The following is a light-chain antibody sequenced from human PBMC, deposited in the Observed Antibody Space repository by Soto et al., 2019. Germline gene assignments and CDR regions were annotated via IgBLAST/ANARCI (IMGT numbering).Light chain of an antibody. V-gene: IGLV2-14*01. J-gene: IGLJ1*01. Sequence: QSVLTQPASVSGSRGQSIIISCVGRDTHVGQDKSVSWYQQGPGQAPKLLIFEVTNRPSGVSKRFSGSRSGNTASLTISGLQPDDEGDYFCVSYTDTDTLVFGTGTKVTVL. CDR1: DTHVGQDKS. CDR3: VSYTDTDTLV. CDR2: EVT.